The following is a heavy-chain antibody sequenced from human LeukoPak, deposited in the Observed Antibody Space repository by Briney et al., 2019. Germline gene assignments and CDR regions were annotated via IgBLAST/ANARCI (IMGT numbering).Heavy chain of an antibody. Sequence: GGSLRLSCAASGFTFSSYAMSWVRQAPGKGLEWVSAISGSGGSTYYADSVKGRFTISRDNSKNTLYLLMNSLRAEDTAVYYCSGESEAYYYSMDVWGKGTTVTISS. CDR3: SGESEAYYYSMDV. D-gene: IGHD3-10*01. CDR1: GFTFSSYA. V-gene: IGHV3-23*01. J-gene: IGHJ6*03. CDR2: ISGSGGST.